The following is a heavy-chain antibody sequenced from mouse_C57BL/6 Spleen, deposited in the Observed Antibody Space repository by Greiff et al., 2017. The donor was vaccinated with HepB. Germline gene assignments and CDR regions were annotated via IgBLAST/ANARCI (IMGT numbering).Heavy chain of an antibody. CDR3: ARENYYGRFAY. D-gene: IGHD1-1*01. Sequence: VQLQQSGPELVKPGASVKISCKASGYAFSSSWMNWVKQRPGKGLEWIGRIYPGDGDTNYNGKFKGKATLTADKSSSTAYMQLSSLTSEDSAVYFCARENYYGRFAYWGQGTLVTVSA. CDR2: IYPGDGDT. J-gene: IGHJ3*01. CDR1: GYAFSSSW. V-gene: IGHV1-82*01.